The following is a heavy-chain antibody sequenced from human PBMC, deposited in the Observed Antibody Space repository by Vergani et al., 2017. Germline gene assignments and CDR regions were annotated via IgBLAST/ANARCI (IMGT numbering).Heavy chain of an antibody. CDR3: ARRRYCSSTSCPLFDY. V-gene: IGHV5-51*01. CDR1: GYSFTSYW. J-gene: IGHJ4*02. D-gene: IGHD2-2*01. CDR2: IYPGDSDT. Sequence: EVQLVQSGAEVKKPGESLRISCKGSGYSFTSYWIGWVRPMPGKGLEWMGIIYPGDSDTRYSPSFQGQVTISADKAISTAYLQWSSLKASDTAMYYCARRRYCSSTSCPLFDYWGQGTLVTVSS.